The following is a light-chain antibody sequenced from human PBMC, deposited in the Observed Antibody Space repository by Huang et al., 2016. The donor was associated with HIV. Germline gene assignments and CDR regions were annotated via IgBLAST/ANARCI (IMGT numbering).Light chain of an antibody. Sequence: EVVLTQSPGTLSLSPGERATLSCRASQIISSSYLAWYQQKPGQAPMLLISGASSRAAGIPDRFSGSGSGTDFTLTISRLEPEDFAVYYCQQYNKWPPTFGQGTKVEIK. CDR3: QQYNKWPPT. CDR2: GAS. J-gene: IGKJ1*01. CDR1: QIISSSY. V-gene: IGKV3-20*01.